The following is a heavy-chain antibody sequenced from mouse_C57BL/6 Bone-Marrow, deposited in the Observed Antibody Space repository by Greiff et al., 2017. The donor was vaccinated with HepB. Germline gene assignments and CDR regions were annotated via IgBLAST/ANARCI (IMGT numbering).Heavy chain of an antibody. CDR3: ALLWYLYYFDY. D-gene: IGHD2-1*01. CDR2: IYPGSGNT. Sequence: QVQLQQSGAELVRPGASVKLSCKASGYTFTDYYINWVKQRPGQGLEWIARIYPGSGNTYYNEKFKGKATLTAEKSSSTAYMQLSSLTSEDSAVYFCALLWYLYYFDYWGQGTTLTVSS. CDR1: GYTFTDYY. J-gene: IGHJ2*01. V-gene: IGHV1-76*01.